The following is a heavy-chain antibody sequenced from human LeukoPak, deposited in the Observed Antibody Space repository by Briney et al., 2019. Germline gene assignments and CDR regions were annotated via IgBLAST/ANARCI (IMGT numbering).Heavy chain of an antibody. J-gene: IGHJ4*02. CDR2: IYYSGST. D-gene: IGHD3-9*01. CDR3: ARACYDILTGYPTHYFDY. Sequence: SETLSLTCTVSGGSISSSSYYWGWIRQPPGKGLEWIGSIYYSGSTNYNPSLKSRVTISVDTSKNQFSLKLSSVTAADTAVYYCARACYDILTGYPTHYFDYWGQGTLVTVSS. V-gene: IGHV4-39*07. CDR1: GGSISSSSYY.